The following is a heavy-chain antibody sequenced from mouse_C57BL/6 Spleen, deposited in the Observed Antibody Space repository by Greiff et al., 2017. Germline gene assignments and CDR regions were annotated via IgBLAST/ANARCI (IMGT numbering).Heavy chain of an antibody. CDR2: INPRNGGS. J-gene: IGHJ1*03. V-gene: IGHV1-53*01. D-gene: IGHD1-1*01. CDR1: GYTFSRYW. CDR3: ASTVVADWYFDV. Sequence: HVQLQQPGTELVKPGASVKLSCKASGYTFSRYWMHWVKQRPGRGLEWIGNINPRNGGSNYNEKFKSTATLTVDTSSRTAYMQLSSLTSEDSASYYCASTVVADWYFDVWGTGTTVTVSS.